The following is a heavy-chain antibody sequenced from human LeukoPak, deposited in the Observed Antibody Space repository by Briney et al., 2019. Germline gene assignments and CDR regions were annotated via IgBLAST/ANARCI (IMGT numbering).Heavy chain of an antibody. CDR2: IHSSGTT. Sequence: SETLSLTCTVSGVSISGFDWSWSRQPPGKRLEWIGNIHSSGTTNYNPSLKSRVSISVDTSRNYLSLKLTSVTAADTALYYCAKGAWSLDPWGQGTLVTVSS. D-gene: IGHD2-8*02. V-gene: IGHV4-59*01. CDR3: AKGAWSLDP. J-gene: IGHJ5*02. CDR1: GVSISGFD.